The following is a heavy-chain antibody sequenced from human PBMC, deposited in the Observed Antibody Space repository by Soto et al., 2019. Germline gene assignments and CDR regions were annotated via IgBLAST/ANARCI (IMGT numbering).Heavy chain of an antibody. Sequence: ADSVKGRFTISRDNSKNTLYLQMNSLRAEDTAVYYCARDRQRYFDYGYYYYYGMDVWGQGTTVTVSS. D-gene: IGHD3-9*01. J-gene: IGHJ6*02. CDR3: ARDRQRYFDYGYYYYYGMDV. V-gene: IGHV3-30*07.